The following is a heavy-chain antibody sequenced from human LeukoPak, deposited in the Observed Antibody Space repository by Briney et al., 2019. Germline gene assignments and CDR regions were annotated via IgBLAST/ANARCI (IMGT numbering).Heavy chain of an antibody. D-gene: IGHD2-15*01. J-gene: IGHJ4*02. CDR3: ARVGSGGALYYFDY. CDR1: GGSVSSGSYY. Sequence: SETLSLTCTVSGGSVSSGSYYWSWIRQPPGKGLEWIGYIYYSGSTNYNPSLKSRVTISVDTSKNQFSLKLSSVTAADTAAYYCARVGSGGALYYFDYWGQGTLVTVSS. V-gene: IGHV4-61*01. CDR2: IYYSGST.